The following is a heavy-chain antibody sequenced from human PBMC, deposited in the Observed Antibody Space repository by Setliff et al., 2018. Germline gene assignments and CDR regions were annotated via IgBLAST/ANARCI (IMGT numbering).Heavy chain of an antibody. CDR3: AHRLPSLYSGYDWVGFDY. Sequence: KSGPTLVNPTQTLTLTCTFSGFSLSTSGVGVGWIRQPPGKALEWLALIYWDDDKRYSPSLKSRLTITKDTSKNQVVLTMTNMDPVDTATYYCAHRLPSLYSGYDWVGFDYWGQGTLVTVSS. CDR1: GFSLSTSGVG. D-gene: IGHD5-12*01. V-gene: IGHV2-5*02. CDR2: IYWDDDK. J-gene: IGHJ4*02.